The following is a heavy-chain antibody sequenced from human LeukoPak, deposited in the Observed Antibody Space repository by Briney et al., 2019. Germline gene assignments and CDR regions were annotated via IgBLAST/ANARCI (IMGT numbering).Heavy chain of an antibody. J-gene: IGHJ6*02. CDR1: GFTFSSYW. CDR3: ASLGYSKGYYYGMDV. D-gene: IGHD4-11*01. V-gene: IGHV3-74*01. Sequence: GGSLRLSCAASGFTFSSYWMHWVRQAPGKGLVWVSRINSDGSSTSYADSVKGRFTISRDSAKNTLYLQMNSLRAEDTALYYCASLGYSKGYYYGMDVWGQGTTVTVSS. CDR2: INSDGSST.